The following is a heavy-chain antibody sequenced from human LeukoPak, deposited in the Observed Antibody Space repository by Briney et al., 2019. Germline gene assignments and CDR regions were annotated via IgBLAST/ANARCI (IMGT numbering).Heavy chain of an antibody. Sequence: GGSLRLSCAASGFTLSAYAMSWVRQPPGEGLQWVSAISHTDGSTYYADSVKGRFTISRDNAKNSLYLQMNSLRAEDTAVYYCARETVAGTSPFYYYGMDVWGQGTTVTVSS. V-gene: IGHV3-23*01. CDR1: GFTLSAYA. J-gene: IGHJ6*02. D-gene: IGHD6-19*01. CDR3: ARETVAGTSPFYYYGMDV. CDR2: ISHTDGST.